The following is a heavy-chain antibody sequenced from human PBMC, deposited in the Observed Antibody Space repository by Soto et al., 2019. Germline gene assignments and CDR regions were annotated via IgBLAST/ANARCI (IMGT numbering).Heavy chain of an antibody. Sequence: QVQLVESGGDLVKPGGSLRLSCRASGLTFSDFYMSWVRQTPGKGPEWLSYISSDSSDVFYADSVEGRFTISRDNAQNSLYLQMHCLRDEDTAVYFCATGHQGLEIWGQGTTVTAYS. J-gene: IGHJ6*01. CDR2: ISSDSSDV. CDR1: GLTFSDFY. V-gene: IGHV3-11*01. CDR3: ATGHQGLEI.